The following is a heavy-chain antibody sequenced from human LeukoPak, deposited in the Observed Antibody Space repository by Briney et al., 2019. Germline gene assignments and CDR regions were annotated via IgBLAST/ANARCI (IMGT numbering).Heavy chain of an antibody. CDR3: ARGRSLYYDSSGYYYWSAWFDP. J-gene: IGHJ5*02. CDR2: INHSGST. Sequence: SGTLSLTCAVYGGSFSGYYWSWIRQPPGKGLEWIGEINHSGSTNYNPSLKSRVTISVDTSKNQFSLKLSSVTAADTAVYYCARGRSLYYDSSGYYYWSAWFDPWGQGTLVTVSS. CDR1: GGSFSGYY. D-gene: IGHD3-22*01. V-gene: IGHV4-34*01.